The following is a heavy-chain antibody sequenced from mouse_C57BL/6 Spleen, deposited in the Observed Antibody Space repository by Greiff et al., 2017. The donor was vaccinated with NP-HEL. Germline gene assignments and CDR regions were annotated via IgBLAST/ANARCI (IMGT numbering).Heavy chain of an antibody. CDR3: ARGDYGSSPRAMDY. CDR1: GYTFTSYW. D-gene: IGHD1-1*01. V-gene: IGHV1-64*01. CDR2: IHPNSGST. Sequence: QVQLQQPGAELVKPGASVKLSCKASGYTFTSYWMHWVKQRPGQGLEWIGMIHPNSGSTNYNEKFKSKATLTVDKSSSTAYMQLSSLTSEDSAVYYCARGDYGSSPRAMDYWGQGTSVTVSS. J-gene: IGHJ4*01.